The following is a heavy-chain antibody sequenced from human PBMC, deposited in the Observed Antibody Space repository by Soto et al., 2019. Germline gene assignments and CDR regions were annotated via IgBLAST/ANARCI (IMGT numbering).Heavy chain of an antibody. J-gene: IGHJ4*02. V-gene: IGHV1-69*12. CDR1: GGTFSSYA. CDR3: AREVRGMATTHYFDY. D-gene: IGHD3-16*01. Sequence: QVQLVQSGAEVKKPGSSVKVSCKASGGTFSSYAISWVRQAPGQGLEWMGGIIPIFGTANYAQKFQGRVTITADESTSRAYIELSSLRSEDTAVYYCAREVRGMATTHYFDYWGQGTLVTVSS. CDR2: IIPIFGTA.